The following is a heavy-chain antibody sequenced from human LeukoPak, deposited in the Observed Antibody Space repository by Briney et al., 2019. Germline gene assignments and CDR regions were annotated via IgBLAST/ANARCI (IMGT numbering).Heavy chain of an antibody. CDR3: ARGQSRYFDWYLGFFDY. D-gene: IGHD3-9*01. CDR1: GFTFSKYW. CDR2: INRDGTTA. J-gene: IGHJ4*02. Sequence: QPGGSLRLSCAASGFTFSKYWMHWVRQTPGKGLVWVSSINRDGTTATYADPVKGRFTISRDNDKNTLYLQMNSLRAEDTAVHYCARGQSRYFDWYLGFFDYWGQGTLVTVSS. V-gene: IGHV3-74*01.